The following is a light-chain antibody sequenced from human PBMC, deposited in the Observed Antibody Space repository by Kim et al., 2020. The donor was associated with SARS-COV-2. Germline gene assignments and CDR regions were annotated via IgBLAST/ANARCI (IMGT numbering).Light chain of an antibody. V-gene: IGKV4-1*01. CDR1: QSVLYSDNKNY. CDR2: WAS. J-gene: IGKJ2*01. Sequence: GERATINCKSSQSVLYSDNKNYIAWYQQKPGQPPKLLIYWASTRESGVPDRFSGSGSGTDFTLTISSLQAEDVAVYYCQQSYRMYTFGQGTKLEI. CDR3: QQSYRMYT.